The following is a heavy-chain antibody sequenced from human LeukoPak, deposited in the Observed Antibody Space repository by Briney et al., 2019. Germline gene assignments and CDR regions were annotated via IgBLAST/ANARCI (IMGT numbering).Heavy chain of an antibody. Sequence: PGGSLRLSCEASGFTFENYAIHWVRQAPGKGLEWVSGISWNGDYIGYADSVKGRFTISRDNSKKSLYLQMNSLRPEDTALYYCLKDMDNSGWGWGQGTLVTVSA. CDR1: GFTFENYA. D-gene: IGHD3-22*01. V-gene: IGHV3-9*01. CDR2: ISWNGDYI. CDR3: LKDMDNSGWG. J-gene: IGHJ4*02.